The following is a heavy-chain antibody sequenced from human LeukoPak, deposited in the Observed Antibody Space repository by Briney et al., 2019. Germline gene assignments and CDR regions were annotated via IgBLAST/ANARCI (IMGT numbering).Heavy chain of an antibody. Sequence: GGSLRLSCAASGFTSSSYSMNWVRQAPGKGLEWVSSISSSSSYIYYADSVKGRLTISRDNAKNSLYLQMNSLGAEDTAVYYCARIKAAFDIWGQGTMVTVSS. CDR2: ISSSSSYI. J-gene: IGHJ3*02. CDR3: ARIKAAFDI. CDR1: GFTSSSYS. V-gene: IGHV3-21*01.